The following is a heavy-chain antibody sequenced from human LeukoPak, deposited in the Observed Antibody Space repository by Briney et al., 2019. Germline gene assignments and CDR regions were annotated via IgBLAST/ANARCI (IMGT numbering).Heavy chain of an antibody. CDR2: ISSSSSYI. D-gene: IGHD3-22*01. V-gene: IGHV3-21*01. J-gene: IGHJ4*02. CDR3: ARTYDSSGYYPYYFDY. CDR1: GFTFSSYS. Sequence: GGSLRLSCVASGFTFSSYSMNWVRQAPGKGLEWVSSISSSSSYIYYADSVKGRFTISRDNAKNSLYLQMNSLRAEDTAVYYCARTYDSSGYYPYYFDYWGQGTLVTVSA.